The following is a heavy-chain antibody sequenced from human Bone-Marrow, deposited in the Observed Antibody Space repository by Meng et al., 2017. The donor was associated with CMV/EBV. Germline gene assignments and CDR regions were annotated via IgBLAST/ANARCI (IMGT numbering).Heavy chain of an antibody. CDR2: IYYSGST. Sequence: QVQLQESGPGLVKPSQTLSLTCTVSGGSISSGGYYWSWIRQHPGKGLEWIGYIYYSGSTYYNPSLKSRVTISVDTSKNQFSLKLSSVTAADTAVYYCARDSRGVDVGNNRFDPWGQGTLVTVSS. CDR3: ARDSRGVDVGNNRFDP. CDR1: GGSISSGGYY. D-gene: IGHD5/OR15-5a*01. J-gene: IGHJ5*02. V-gene: IGHV4-31*03.